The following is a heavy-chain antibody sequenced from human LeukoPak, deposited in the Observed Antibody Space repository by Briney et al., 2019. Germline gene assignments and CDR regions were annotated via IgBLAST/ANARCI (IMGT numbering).Heavy chain of an antibody. Sequence: GGSLRLSCAASGFTFSSYEMNWVRQAPGKGLEWVSYISSSGSTIYYADSVKGRFTISRDNSKNTLYLQMNSLRAEDTAVYYCARDGGDTVTSPFDYWGQGTLVTVSS. V-gene: IGHV3-48*03. J-gene: IGHJ4*02. D-gene: IGHD4-17*01. CDR2: ISSSGSTI. CDR3: ARDGGDTVTSPFDY. CDR1: GFTFSSYE.